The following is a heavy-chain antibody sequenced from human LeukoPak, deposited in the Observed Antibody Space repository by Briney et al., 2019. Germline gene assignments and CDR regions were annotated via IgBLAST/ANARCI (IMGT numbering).Heavy chain of an antibody. CDR3: ARGNYDRSGYLDY. Sequence: GGSLRLSCAASGFTFRNFGMHWVRHAPGKGLEWVAVIWYDGSNKYYADSVQGRFTISRDNSKNTLYLQMNSLRAEDTAMYYCARGNYDRSGYLDYWGQGTLVSVSS. D-gene: IGHD3-22*01. CDR1: GFTFRNFG. V-gene: IGHV3-33*01. CDR2: IWYDGSNK. J-gene: IGHJ4*02.